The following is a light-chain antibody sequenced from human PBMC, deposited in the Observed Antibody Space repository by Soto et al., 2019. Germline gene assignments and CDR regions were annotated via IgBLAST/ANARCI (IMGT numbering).Light chain of an antibody. CDR3: AAWDDSLNVVV. CDR2: SNN. V-gene: IGLV1-44*01. Sequence: QSVLTQPPSASGTPGQRVTISCSGSSSNIGSNTVNWYKQLPGTAPKLLIYSNNQRPSGVPDRFSGSKSGTSGSLAISGLQSEDEADYYCAAWDDSLNVVVFGGGTKLTVL. J-gene: IGLJ2*01. CDR1: SSNIGSNT.